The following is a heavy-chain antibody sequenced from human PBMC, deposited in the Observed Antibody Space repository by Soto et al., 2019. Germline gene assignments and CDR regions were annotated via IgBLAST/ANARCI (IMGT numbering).Heavy chain of an antibody. Sequence: SETLSLTCTVSGGSISSYYWSWIRQPPGKGLEWIGYIYYSGSTNYNPSLKSRVTISVDTSKNQFSLKLSSVTAADTAVYYCASISPHFWSGSDAFDIWGQGTMVTVSS. CDR3: ASISPHFWSGSDAFDI. CDR2: IYYSGST. V-gene: IGHV4-59*01. D-gene: IGHD3-3*02. J-gene: IGHJ3*02. CDR1: GGSISSYY.